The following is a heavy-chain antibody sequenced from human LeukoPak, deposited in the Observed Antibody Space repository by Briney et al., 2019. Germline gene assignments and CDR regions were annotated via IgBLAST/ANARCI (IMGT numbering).Heavy chain of an antibody. CDR2: IIPIFGTA. V-gene: IGHV1-69*05. D-gene: IGHD3-22*01. CDR1: GGTFSSYA. J-gene: IGHJ6*03. CDR3: ARLYYYDTPPIYYYYMDV. Sequence: GASVKVSCKASGGTFSSYAISWVRQAPGQGLEWMGGIIPIFGTANYAQKLQGRVTMTTDTSTSTAYMELRSLRSDDTAVYYCARLYYYDTPPIYYYYMDVWGKGTTVTVSS.